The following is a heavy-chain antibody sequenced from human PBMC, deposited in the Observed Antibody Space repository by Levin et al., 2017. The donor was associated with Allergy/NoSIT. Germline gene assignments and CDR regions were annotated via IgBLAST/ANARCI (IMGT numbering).Heavy chain of an antibody. J-gene: IGHJ6*02. CDR3: ARDEKSRYYGMDV. V-gene: IGHV3-23*01. CDR2: ISDTGGTT. Sequence: ETLSLTCAASGFSFSTSPMTWIRQAPGRGLEWVSRISDTGGTTYYAPSFKGRFIISRDNSQNTVYLQMSSLRAEDTAVYFCARDEKSRYYGMDVWGQGTAVTVSS. D-gene: IGHD3-16*02. CDR1: GFSFSTSP.